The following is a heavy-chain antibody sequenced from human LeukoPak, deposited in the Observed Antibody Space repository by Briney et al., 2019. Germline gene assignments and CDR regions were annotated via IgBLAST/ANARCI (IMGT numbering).Heavy chain of an antibody. Sequence: GGSLRLSCAASGFTFSSYWMHWVRQAPGKGLVWVSRINSDGSSTSYADSVKGRFTISRDNAKNTLYLQMNSLRAEDTAVYYCARENVLLWFGELLSEYYFDYWGQGTLVTVSS. CDR2: INSDGSST. CDR3: ARENVLLWFGELLSEYYFDY. V-gene: IGHV3-74*01. J-gene: IGHJ4*02. CDR1: GFTFSSYW. D-gene: IGHD3-10*01.